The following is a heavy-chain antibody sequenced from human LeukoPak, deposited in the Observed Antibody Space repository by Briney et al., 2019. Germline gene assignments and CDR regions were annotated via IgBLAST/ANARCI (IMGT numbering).Heavy chain of an antibody. CDR2: IIPMLGTA. V-gene: IGHV1-69*05. Sequence: SSVKVSHKCTGGTFISYAISWVRQAPGQGLEWMVGIIPMLGTANNAHKFQGRVTITTDKSTSTAYMELSSLRSEDTAVYYCAGGAQAYSSSWLTIDYWGQGTLVTVSS. J-gene: IGHJ4*02. D-gene: IGHD6-13*01. CDR1: GGTFISYA. CDR3: AGGAQAYSSSWLTIDY.